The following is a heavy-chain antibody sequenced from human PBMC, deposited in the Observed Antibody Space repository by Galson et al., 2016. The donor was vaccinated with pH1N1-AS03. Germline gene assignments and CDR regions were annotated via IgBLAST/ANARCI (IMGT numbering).Heavy chain of an antibody. CDR2: ISSSGNYK. Sequence: SLRLSCAASGFTFSSYSMNWVRPAPGKGLEWVSSISSSGNYKCYADSVKGRFTVSRDDAMNSLYLQMNSLSAEDTALYYCARSRSPDYYDSSTYRPDAFDIWGQGTMVTVSS. D-gene: IGHD3-22*01. J-gene: IGHJ3*02. CDR1: GFTFSSYS. CDR3: ARSRSPDYYDSSTYRPDAFDI. V-gene: IGHV3-21*01.